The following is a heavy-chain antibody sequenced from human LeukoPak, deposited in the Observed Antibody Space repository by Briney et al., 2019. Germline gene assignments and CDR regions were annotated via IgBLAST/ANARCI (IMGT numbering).Heavy chain of an antibody. CDR3: ARDQRVLYDSSGREDY. CDR1: GYTFTSYD. CDR2: MNPNSANT. V-gene: IGHV1-8*01. D-gene: IGHD3-22*01. J-gene: IGHJ4*02. Sequence: GASVKVSCKASGYTFTSYDINWVRQAPGQGLEWMGWMNPNSANTGYAQNFQGRVTMTRNTSIGTAYMELSSLRSEDTAVYYCARDQRVLYDSSGREDYWGQGTLVTVSS.